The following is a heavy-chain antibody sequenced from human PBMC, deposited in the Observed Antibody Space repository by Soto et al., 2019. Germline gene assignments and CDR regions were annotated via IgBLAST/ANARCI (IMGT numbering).Heavy chain of an antibody. Sequence: GGSLRLSCAASGFTFSSYAMHWVRQAPGKGLEYVSAISSNGGSIYYADSVKGRFTISRDNSKNTLYLQMNSLRAEDTAVYYCSSSWYSYGMDVWGQGTTVTVSS. CDR3: SSSWYSYGMDV. CDR2: ISSNGGSI. D-gene: IGHD6-13*01. CDR1: GFTFSSYA. V-gene: IGHV3-64*04. J-gene: IGHJ6*02.